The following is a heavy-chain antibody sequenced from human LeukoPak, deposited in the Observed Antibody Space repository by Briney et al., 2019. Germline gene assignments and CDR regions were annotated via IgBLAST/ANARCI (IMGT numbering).Heavy chain of an antibody. CDR1: GFTFTTYW. CDR2: INQDGSEK. J-gene: IGHJ6*03. D-gene: IGHD3-3*01. V-gene: IGHV3-7*01. CDR3: ASDRSDFSLLFHYFYMDV. Sequence: GGSLRLSCAASGFTFTTYWMTWVRQAPGKGLEWVANINQDGSEKYYVDSVKGRFTISKDSVRHSLYLQMNSLRDEDTAIYYCASDRSDFSLLFHYFYMDVWGKGTTVTVAS.